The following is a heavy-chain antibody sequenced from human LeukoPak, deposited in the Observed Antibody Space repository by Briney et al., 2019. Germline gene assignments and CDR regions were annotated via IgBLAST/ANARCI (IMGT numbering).Heavy chain of an antibody. CDR1: GYSFTSYW. J-gene: IGHJ4*02. D-gene: IGHD6-13*01. V-gene: IGHV5-51*01. CDR2: IYPGDSDT. Sequence: WESLKISCKGSGYSFTSYWIGWVRQMPGKGLECLGIIYPGDSDTRYSPSLQGQVTISADKSISTAYLQWSSPKPSDTAMYYCARHGSSWDFDYWGQGTLVTVSS. CDR3: ARHGSSWDFDY.